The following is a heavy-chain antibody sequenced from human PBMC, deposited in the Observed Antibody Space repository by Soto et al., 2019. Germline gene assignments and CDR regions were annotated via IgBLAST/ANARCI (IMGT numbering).Heavy chain of an antibody. V-gene: IGHV1-18*01. Sequence: GASVKVSCKASGYTFTSYGISWVRQAPGQGLEWMGWISAYNGNTNYAQKLQGRVTMTTDTSTSTAYMELRSLRSDDTAVYYCARGSWDVVVVAALDYWGQGTLVTVSS. CDR3: ARGSWDVVVVAALDY. D-gene: IGHD2-15*01. CDR2: ISAYNGNT. CDR1: GYTFTSYG. J-gene: IGHJ4*02.